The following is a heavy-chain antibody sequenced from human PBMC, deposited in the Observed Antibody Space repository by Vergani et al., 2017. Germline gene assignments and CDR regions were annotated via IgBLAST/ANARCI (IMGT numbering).Heavy chain of an antibody. J-gene: IGHJ4*02. CDR3: ARRTYSSGWYGGIDY. D-gene: IGHD6-19*01. V-gene: IGHV4-61*02. CDR1: GGSISSGDYY. CDR2: IYTSGST. Sequence: QVQLQESGPGLVKPSQTLSLSCSVSGGSISSGDYYWTWIRQPAGKGLQYLGRIYTSGSTNYNPSLKSRVTISVDTSKNQFSLKLSSVTAADTAVYYCARRTYSSGWYGGIDYWGQGTLVTVSS.